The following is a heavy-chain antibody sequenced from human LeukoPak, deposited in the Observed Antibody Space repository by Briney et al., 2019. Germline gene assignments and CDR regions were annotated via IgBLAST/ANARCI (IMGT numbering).Heavy chain of an antibody. D-gene: IGHD5-24*01. J-gene: IGHJ4*02. Sequence: SETLSLTCTVSGGSISSYYLSWIRQTAGKGLEWIGRMYSSGSNYNPSLKSRVTMSIDTSTNQLSLKLSSVTAADTAVYYCAREPRDGYHRLDYWGQGTLVTVSS. V-gene: IGHV4-4*07. CDR1: GGSISSYY. CDR2: MYSSGS. CDR3: AREPRDGYHRLDY.